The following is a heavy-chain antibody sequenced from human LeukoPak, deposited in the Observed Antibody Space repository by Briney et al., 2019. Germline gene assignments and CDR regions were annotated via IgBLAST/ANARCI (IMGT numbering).Heavy chain of an antibody. CDR2: IYTGVSGGGSI. D-gene: IGHD3-10*01. CDR1: GFTVSGNY. J-gene: IGHJ6*02. Sequence: GGSLRLSCAASGFTVSGNYMSWVRQAPGKGLEWVSVIYTGVSGGGSINYADSVKGRFTISSDNAKNSLYLQMNSLRAEDTAVYHCASFPGFGEDMGMDVWGQGTTVTVSS. V-gene: IGHV3-53*01. CDR3: ASFPGFGEDMGMDV.